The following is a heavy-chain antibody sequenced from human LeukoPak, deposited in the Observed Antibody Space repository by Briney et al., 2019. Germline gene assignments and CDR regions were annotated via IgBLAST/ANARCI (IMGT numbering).Heavy chain of an antibody. CDR2: MYYSGST. CDR3: ARNVFLDY. Sequence: SETLSLTCTVSGGSISSYYWSWTRQPPGKGLEWIGYMYYSGSTNYNPALKSRVTISVDTSKNQFSLKLSSVTAADTAVYYCARNVFLDYWGQGTLVTVSS. D-gene: IGHD5/OR15-5a*01. J-gene: IGHJ4*02. CDR1: GGSISSYY. V-gene: IGHV4-59*01.